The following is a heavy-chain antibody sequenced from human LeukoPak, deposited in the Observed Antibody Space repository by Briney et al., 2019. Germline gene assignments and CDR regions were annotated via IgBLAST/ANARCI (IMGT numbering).Heavy chain of an antibody. CDR2: INHSGST. J-gene: IGHJ4*02. V-gene: IGHV4-34*01. D-gene: IGHD6-19*01. CDR3: ARGGAVAGEGSYFDY. Sequence: SETLSLTCAVYGGSFSGYYWSWIRQPPGKGLEWIGEINHSGSTNYNPSLKSRVTISVDTSKNQFSLKLSSVTAADTAVYCCARGGAVAGEGSYFDYWGQGTLVTVSS. CDR1: GGSFSGYY.